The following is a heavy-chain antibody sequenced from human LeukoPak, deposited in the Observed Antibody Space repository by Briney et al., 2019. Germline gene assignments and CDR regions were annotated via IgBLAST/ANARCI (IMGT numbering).Heavy chain of an antibody. D-gene: IGHD3-3*01. CDR2: IYHSGST. CDR3: ARAHPYDFWSGYYLDY. V-gene: IGHV4-30-2*01. Sequence: IGXIYHSGSTYYNPSLKSRVTISVDRSKNQFSLKLSSVTAADTAVYYCARAHPYDFWSGYYLDYWGQGTLVTVSS. J-gene: IGHJ4*02.